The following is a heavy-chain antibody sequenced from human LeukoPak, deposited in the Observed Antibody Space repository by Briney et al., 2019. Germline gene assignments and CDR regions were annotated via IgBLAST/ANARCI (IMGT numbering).Heavy chain of an antibody. CDR2: IYPGDSEI. CDR3: ARRQSPDY. J-gene: IGHJ4*02. V-gene: IGHV5-51*01. Sequence: GESLKISCKCSGYIFTSYWIGWVRQLPGKGLEWMGIIYPGDSEIIYSPSFQGQVTISADKSITTAYLQWSSLKASDSAMYYCARRQSPDYWGQGTLVTVSS. CDR1: GYIFTSYW.